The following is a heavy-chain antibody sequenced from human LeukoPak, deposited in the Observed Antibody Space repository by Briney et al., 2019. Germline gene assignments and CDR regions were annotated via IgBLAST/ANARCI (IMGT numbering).Heavy chain of an antibody. D-gene: IGHD4-17*01. CDR1: GFTFSTYA. CDR3: ANQNYVDYRGTFGY. V-gene: IGHV3-23*01. CDR2: ISSSGGKT. J-gene: IGHJ4*02. Sequence: GGSLRLSCAASGFTFSTYAMSWVRQAPGKGLEWVSAISSSGGKTYYGDSVKGRFTISRDNPKNTVYLQMNSLRAEDTAIYYCANQNYVDYRGTFGYWGQGTLVTVSS.